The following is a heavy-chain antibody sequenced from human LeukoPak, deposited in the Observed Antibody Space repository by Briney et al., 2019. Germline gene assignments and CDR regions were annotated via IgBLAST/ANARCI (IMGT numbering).Heavy chain of an antibody. CDR1: GFTFSNAW. J-gene: IGHJ4*02. V-gene: IGHV3-15*01. CDR2: IKSKTDGGTT. D-gene: IGHD4-23*01. Sequence: GGSLRLSCAASGFTFSNAWMTWVRQAPGKGLEWVGRIKSKTDGGTTDYAAPVKVRFTISRDDSKNTLYLQMNSLKTEDTAVYYCTCLGGNTLNFDYWGQGTLVIVSS. CDR3: TCLGGNTLNFDY.